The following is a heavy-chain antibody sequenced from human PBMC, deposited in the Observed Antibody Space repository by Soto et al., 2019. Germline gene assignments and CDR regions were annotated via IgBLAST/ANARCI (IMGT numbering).Heavy chain of an antibody. CDR3: AREGGYCSGGSCYSENWFDP. Sequence: SETLSLTCTVSGGSISSGGYYWSWIRQHPGKGLEWIGYIYYSGSTYYNPSLKSRVTISVDTSKNQFSLKLSSVTAADTAVYYCAREGGYCSGGSCYSENWFDPWGQGTLVTVSS. D-gene: IGHD2-15*01. CDR2: IYYSGST. J-gene: IGHJ5*02. V-gene: IGHV4-31*03. CDR1: GGSISSGGYY.